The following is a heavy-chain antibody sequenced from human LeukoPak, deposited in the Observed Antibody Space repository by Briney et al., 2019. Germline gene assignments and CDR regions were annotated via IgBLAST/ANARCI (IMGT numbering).Heavy chain of an antibody. V-gene: IGHV3-74*01. CDR1: GFTFSSYW. CDR2: IKSDGST. J-gene: IGHJ1*01. Sequence: PGGSLRLSCAASGFTFSSYWIHWVRQAPGKGLVWVSRIKSDGSTRYADSVKGRFTVSRDNAKNTVSLQMNSLRAEDTGVYYCARAPSKIGGYYPEYFRHWGQGTLVIVSS. D-gene: IGHD3-22*01. CDR3: ARAPSKIGGYYPEYFRH.